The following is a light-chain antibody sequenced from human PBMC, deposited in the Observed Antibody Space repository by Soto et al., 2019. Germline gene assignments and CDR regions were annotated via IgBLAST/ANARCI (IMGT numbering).Light chain of an antibody. Sequence: DIQMTQSPSSLSASVGDRVTITCRASQSISSYLNWYQQKPGKAPKLLIYAASSLQSGVPSRFSGSGSGTDFTLTISSLQPEDFANYYCHQSYRTPVYTFGQGTKLEIK. J-gene: IGKJ2*01. CDR3: HQSYRTPVYT. CDR1: QSISSY. CDR2: AAS. V-gene: IGKV1-39*01.